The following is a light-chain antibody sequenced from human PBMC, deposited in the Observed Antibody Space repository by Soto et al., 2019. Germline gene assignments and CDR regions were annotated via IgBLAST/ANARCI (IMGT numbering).Light chain of an antibody. J-gene: IGKJ3*01. V-gene: IGKV3-15*01. CDR1: ESVSTN. CDR3: QQYNSYSPLT. CDR2: GAS. Sequence: EIEMTQSPATLSLAPGERVTLSCRASESVSTNLAWYQQKAGQAPRLLIYGASTRATGIPARFSGSGSGTEFTLTISSLQPDDFATYYCQQYNSYSPLTFGPGTKVDIK.